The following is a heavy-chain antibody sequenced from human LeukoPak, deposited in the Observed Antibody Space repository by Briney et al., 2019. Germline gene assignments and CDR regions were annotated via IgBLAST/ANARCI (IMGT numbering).Heavy chain of an antibody. CDR3: ARGRVIFRGSGSSRRFDP. D-gene: IGHD3-10*01. CDR1: VQFYRGYY. J-gene: IGHJ5*02. V-gene: IGHV4-34*01. CDR2: INHNGST. Sequence: SDPLTLICTVWVQFYRGYYWRWLRHPPGKGVEWIGEINHNGSTNYSPSLKSRVNISLDTSKNQFSLNLSSVTAADRAVYYCARGRVIFRGSGSSRRFDPWRQGTLVTVSS.